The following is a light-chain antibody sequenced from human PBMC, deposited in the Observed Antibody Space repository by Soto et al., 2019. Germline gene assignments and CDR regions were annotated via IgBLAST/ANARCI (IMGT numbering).Light chain of an antibody. CDR3: QQYGSSPGWT. Sequence: EIVLTQSPGTLSLSPGERATLSCRARQSVSSSYLAWYQQKPGQAPRLLIYGASSRATGIPDRFSGSGSGTDFTLTISRLEPEDFAVYYCQQYGSSPGWTFGQGTKVEIK. J-gene: IGKJ1*01. CDR2: GAS. CDR1: QSVSSSY. V-gene: IGKV3-20*01.